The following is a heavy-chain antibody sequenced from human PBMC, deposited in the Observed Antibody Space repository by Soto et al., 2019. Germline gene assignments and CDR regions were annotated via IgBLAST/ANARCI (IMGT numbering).Heavy chain of an antibody. CDR1: GGSIRSYY. J-gene: IGHJ4*02. D-gene: IGHD6-25*01. CDR3: ARTLAADVFDY. CDR2: IYYSGST. V-gene: IGHV4-59*01. Sequence: PSETLSLTCTVSGGSIRSYYWSWIRQPPGKGLEWIGYIYYSGSTNYNPSLKSRVTISVDTSKNQFSLKLSSVTAADTAVYYCARTLAADVFDYWGQGTLVTVSS.